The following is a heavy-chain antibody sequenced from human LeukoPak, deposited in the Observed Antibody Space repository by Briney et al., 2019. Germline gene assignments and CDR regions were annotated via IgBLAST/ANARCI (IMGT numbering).Heavy chain of an antibody. Sequence: ATVKVSCKASGGTFSSYAISWVRQAPGQGLEWMGGIIPIFGTANYAQTFQGRVTIAADESTSTAYMELSSLRSEDTALYYCARDPTSAVDTAMYWDNWFDPWGQGTLVTVSS. CDR3: ARDPTSAVDTAMYWDNWFDP. D-gene: IGHD5-18*01. CDR2: IIPIFGTA. J-gene: IGHJ5*02. V-gene: IGHV1-69*13. CDR1: GGTFSSYA.